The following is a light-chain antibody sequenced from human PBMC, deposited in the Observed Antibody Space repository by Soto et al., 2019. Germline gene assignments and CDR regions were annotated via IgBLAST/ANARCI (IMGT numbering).Light chain of an antibody. CDR2: DAS. CDR3: HQRKQWPPIT. J-gene: IGKJ5*01. V-gene: IGKV3-11*01. Sequence: EVVLTQSPATLSLSPGERATLSCRASQSVDIYLAWFQQKPGQAPRLLIYDASNRATGIPARFSGSGSGTDFSLTISRLEPEDFAVYYWHQRKQWPPITVAQGTRL. CDR1: QSVDIY.